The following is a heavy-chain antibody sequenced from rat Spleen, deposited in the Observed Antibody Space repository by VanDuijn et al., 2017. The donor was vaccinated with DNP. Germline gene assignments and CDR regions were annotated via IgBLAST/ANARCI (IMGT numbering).Heavy chain of an antibody. CDR2: IIYDGSRT. D-gene: IGHD1-10*01. CDR1: GFTFSDYN. V-gene: IGHV5S10*01. CDR3: ATANYNNSGFAY. Sequence: EVQLVESGGGLVQPGRSLKLSCAASGFTFSDYNMAWVRQAPKKGLEWVATIIYDGSRTYYRDSVKGRFTISRENAKRTLYLQMDSLRYEDTATYYCATANYNNSGFAYWGQGTLVTVSS. J-gene: IGHJ3*01.